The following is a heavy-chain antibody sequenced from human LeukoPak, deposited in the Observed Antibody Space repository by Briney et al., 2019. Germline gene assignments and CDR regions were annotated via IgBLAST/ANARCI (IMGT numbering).Heavy chain of an antibody. Sequence: GGSLRLSCAASGFTFSSYAMSWVRQAPGKGLEWVSAISGSGGSTYYADSVKGRFTISRDNSKSTLYLQMNSLRAEDTAVYYCAKQAVSGYSYGYPYFDYWGQGTLVTVSS. J-gene: IGHJ4*02. CDR3: AKQAVSGYSYGYPYFDY. D-gene: IGHD5-18*01. V-gene: IGHV3-23*01. CDR2: ISGSGGST. CDR1: GFTFSSYA.